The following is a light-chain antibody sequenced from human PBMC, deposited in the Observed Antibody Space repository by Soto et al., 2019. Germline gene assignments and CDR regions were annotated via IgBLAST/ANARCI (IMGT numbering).Light chain of an antibody. V-gene: IGKV1-39*01. Sequence: DIQMTQSPSSLSASVGDRVTITCRASQSISSYLNWYQQKPGKVPRLLIYAASSLQSGVPSRFSGRGSGTDFTLTISSLQPEDFATYYCQQSYSTPRLTFGGGTKVEIK. CDR3: QQSYSTPRLT. J-gene: IGKJ4*01. CDR1: QSISSY. CDR2: AAS.